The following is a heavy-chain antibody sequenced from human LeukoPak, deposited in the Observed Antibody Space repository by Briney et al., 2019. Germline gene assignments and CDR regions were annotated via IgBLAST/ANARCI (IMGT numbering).Heavy chain of an antibody. D-gene: IGHD3-22*01. CDR3: ARATYYYDSSGFFDY. J-gene: IGHJ4*02. CDR1: GGSISSGDYY. V-gene: IGHV4-30-4*01. CDR2: IYYSGST. Sequence: PSETLSLTCTVSGGSISSGDYYWSWIRQPPGKGLEWIGYIYYSGSTYYNPSLKSRVTISVDTSKNQFSLKLSSVTAADTAAYYCARATYYYDSSGFFDYWGQGTLVTVSS.